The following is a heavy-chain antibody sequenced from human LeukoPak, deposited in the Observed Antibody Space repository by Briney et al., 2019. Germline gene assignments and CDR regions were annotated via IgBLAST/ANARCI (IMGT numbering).Heavy chain of an antibody. CDR1: GFTFSSYG. J-gene: IGHJ4*02. D-gene: IGHD2-15*01. V-gene: IGHV3-33*01. CDR3: ARTTAATHSVFDY. Sequence: GGSLRLSCAASGFTFSSYGMLWVRQAPGKGLEWVVLIWFDGSYKYYVDSVKGRFTISRDNSKNTVYLQMNSLRAEDTALYYCARTTAATHSVFDYWGQGTLVTVPS. CDR2: IWFDGSYK.